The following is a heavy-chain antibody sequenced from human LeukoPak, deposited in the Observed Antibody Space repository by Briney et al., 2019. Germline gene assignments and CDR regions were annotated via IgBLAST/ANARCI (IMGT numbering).Heavy chain of an antibody. Sequence: GGSLRLSCAACGFTFRTDGMHWVRQAPGKGLEWVANIWSDGSNKNYADSVKGRFTISRDNSKNTLFLQMNSLRAEDTAVYYCEKADPLYYYDSSGPLAYWGQGTLVTVSS. CDR1: GFTFRTDG. J-gene: IGHJ4*02. CDR3: EKADPLYYYDSSGPLAY. D-gene: IGHD3-22*01. CDR2: IWSDGSNK. V-gene: IGHV3-33*06.